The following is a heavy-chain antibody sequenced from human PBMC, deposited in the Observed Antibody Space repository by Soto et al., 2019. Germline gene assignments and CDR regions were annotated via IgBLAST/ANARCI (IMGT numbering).Heavy chain of an antibody. V-gene: IGHV4-59*11. J-gene: IGHJ3*02. CDR1: GRALSLHY. D-gene: IGHD4-17*01. Sequence: SETLSLIPTSTGRALSLHYWSWIRQPPGKGLEWIGYIYYSGSTNYNPSLKSRVTISVDTSKNQFSLKLSSVTAADTAVYYCARRYGYAFDIWGQGTMVT. CDR3: ARRYGYAFDI. CDR2: IYYSGST.